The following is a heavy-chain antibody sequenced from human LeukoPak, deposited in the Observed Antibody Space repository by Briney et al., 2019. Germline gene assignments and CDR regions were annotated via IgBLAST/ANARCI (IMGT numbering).Heavy chain of an antibody. Sequence: GGSLRLSCAASGFTFSDCYMSWIRQAPGKALEWVSYISSSGSTIYYADSVKGRFTISRDNAKNSLYLQMNSLRAEDTAVYYCARDLYSGYDRGVVDYWGQGTLVSVSS. V-gene: IGHV3-11*01. J-gene: IGHJ4*02. D-gene: IGHD5-12*01. CDR3: ARDLYSGYDRGVVDY. CDR1: GFTFSDCY. CDR2: ISSSGSTI.